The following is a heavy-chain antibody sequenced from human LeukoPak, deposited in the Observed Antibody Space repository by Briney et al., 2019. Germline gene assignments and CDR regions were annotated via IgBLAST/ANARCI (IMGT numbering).Heavy chain of an antibody. V-gene: IGHV3-48*01. CDR1: GFTFSSYS. J-gene: IGHJ6*03. D-gene: IGHD6-13*01. Sequence: GGSLRLSCAASGFTFSSYSMNWVRQAPGTGLEWVSYISSSSSTIYYADTVKGRFTISRDNAKNSLYLQMNSLRAEDTAVYYCARVEQQLVPPYYYMDVWGKGTTVTVSS. CDR3: ARVEQQLVPPYYYMDV. CDR2: ISSSSSTI.